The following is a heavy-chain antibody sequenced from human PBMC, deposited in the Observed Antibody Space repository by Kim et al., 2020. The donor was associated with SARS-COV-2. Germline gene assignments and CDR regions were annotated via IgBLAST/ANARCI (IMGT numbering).Heavy chain of an antibody. CDR3: ARGTSTVGTTPTAFDI. CDR1: GFIFSSYT. D-gene: IGHD1-26*01. V-gene: IGHV3-48*02. Sequence: GGSLRLSCAASGFIFSSYTMTWVRQAPRKGLEWVSYISSSSTTIYYADSVKGRFTISRDNAKNSLYLQMNSLRDDDTAVYYCARGTSTVGTTPTAFDIWGPGTMVTVSS. CDR2: ISSSSTTI. J-gene: IGHJ3*02.